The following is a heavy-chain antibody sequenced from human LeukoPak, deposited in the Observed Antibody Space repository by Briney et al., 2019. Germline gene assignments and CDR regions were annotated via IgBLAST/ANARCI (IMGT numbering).Heavy chain of an antibody. CDR1: GFTVSSNY. CDR3: ASFSHHYYYMDV. V-gene: IGHV3-66*01. CDR2: IYSGGST. Sequence: GGSLRLSCAASGFTVSSNYMSWVRQAPGKGLEWVSVIYSGGSTYYADSVKGRFTISRDNSKNTLYLQMNSLRAEDTAVYYCASFSHHYYYMDVWGKGTTVTVSS. D-gene: IGHD2/OR15-2a*01. J-gene: IGHJ6*03.